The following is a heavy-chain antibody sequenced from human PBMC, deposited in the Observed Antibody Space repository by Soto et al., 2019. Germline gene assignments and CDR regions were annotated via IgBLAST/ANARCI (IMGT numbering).Heavy chain of an antibody. CDR2: ISGNGADT. CDR1: GFTFSSYA. J-gene: IGHJ6*02. D-gene: IGHD3-3*01. CDR3: ARDRSLIFAVPPYGMDV. V-gene: IGHV3-23*01. Sequence: GGSLRLSCAASGFTFSSYAMSWVRQAPGKGLEWVSAISGNGADTSYADSVRCRFTISRDNARDSLYLHMNNLRAEETAIYYGARDRSLIFAVPPYGMDVCGQGTTVTVSS.